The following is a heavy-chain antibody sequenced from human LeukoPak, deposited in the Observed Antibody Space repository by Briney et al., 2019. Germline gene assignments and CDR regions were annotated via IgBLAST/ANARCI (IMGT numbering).Heavy chain of an antibody. Sequence: SETLSVTCTASGGSISSYYWSCIRQPPGKGLEWIGYIYDSGSTNYNPSLKSRVTISVDTSKNQFSLKLRSVSAADTAVYYCARTSSTIFGVGYFDYGGQGTLVTVSS. J-gene: IGHJ4*02. CDR2: IYDSGST. CDR1: GGSISSYY. D-gene: IGHD3-3*01. CDR3: ARTSSTIFGVGYFDY. V-gene: IGHV4-59*08.